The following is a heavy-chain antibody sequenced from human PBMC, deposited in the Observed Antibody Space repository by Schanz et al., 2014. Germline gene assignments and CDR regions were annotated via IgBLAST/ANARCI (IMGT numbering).Heavy chain of an antibody. V-gene: IGHV3-21*01. CDR2: ISYGTSYI. D-gene: IGHD2-2*01. CDR1: GFNFSSYS. CDR3: ARAGYDANNWFDP. J-gene: IGHJ5*02. Sequence: EVKMVESGGGLVKPGGSLRLSCAASGFNFSSYSLNWVRQAPGKGLEWVSSISYGTSYIYYAESVKGRFTISRDNAKNSLYLQMNGLRVEDTAVYYCARAGYDANNWFDPWGQGTLVTVSS.